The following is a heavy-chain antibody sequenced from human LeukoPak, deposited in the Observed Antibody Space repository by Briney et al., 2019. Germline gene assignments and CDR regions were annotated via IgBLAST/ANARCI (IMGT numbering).Heavy chain of an antibody. J-gene: IGHJ4*02. CDR1: GDSISSYF. CDR3: ARGRDGYNQNTAFVH. Sequence: PSETVSLTCNVSGDSISSYFWSCIRQPPGKGRVCIGHIYYSGSTNYNPSLKSRVTISVDTSKNQFSLKMSSVTAADTAVYYCARGRDGYNQNTAFVHWGQGTLVTVSS. V-gene: IGHV4-59*12. D-gene: IGHD5-24*01. CDR2: IYYSGST.